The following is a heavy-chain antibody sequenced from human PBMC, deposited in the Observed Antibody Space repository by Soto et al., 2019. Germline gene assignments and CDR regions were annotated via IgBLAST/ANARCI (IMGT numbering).Heavy chain of an antibody. CDR2: IYYSGST. Sequence: QVQLQESGPGLVKPSQTLSLTCTVSGGSISSGGYYWSWIRQHPGKGLEWIGYIYYSGSTYYNPSLKSRVTISVDTSKNQFSLKLSSVTAADTAVYYCARGWVRGVITPTRGFDPWGQGTLVTVSS. J-gene: IGHJ5*02. V-gene: IGHV4-31*03. CDR3: ARGWVRGVITPTRGFDP. D-gene: IGHD3-10*01. CDR1: GGSISSGGYY.